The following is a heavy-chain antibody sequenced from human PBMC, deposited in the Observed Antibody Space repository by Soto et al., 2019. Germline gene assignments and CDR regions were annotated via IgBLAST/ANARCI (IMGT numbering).Heavy chain of an antibody. CDR2: IKHDGSEK. V-gene: IGHV3-7*01. D-gene: IGHD2-2*01. J-gene: IGHJ3*02. Sequence: EVQLVESGGGLVQPGGSLRLSCAASGFIFGTYWMSWVRQAPGKGLEWVANIKHDGSEKYHVDSVRGRFTISRDNAKNSLYLQMNSLRAEDTAMFYCAREDQGAFDIWGQGTMVTVSS. CDR3: AREDQGAFDI. CDR1: GFIFGTYW.